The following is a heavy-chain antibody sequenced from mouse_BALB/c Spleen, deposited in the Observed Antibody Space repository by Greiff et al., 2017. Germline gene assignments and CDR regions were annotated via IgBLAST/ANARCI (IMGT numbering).Heavy chain of an antibody. CDR2: IRLKSNNYAT. CDR3: TRDYYDAMDY. Sequence: EVKLVESGGGLVQPGGSMKLSCVASGFTFSNYWMNWVRQSPEKGLEWVAEIRLKSNNYATHYAESVKGRFTISRDDSKSSVYLQMNNLRAEDTGIYYCTRDYYDAMDYWGQGTSVTVSS. V-gene: IGHV6-6*02. J-gene: IGHJ4*01. D-gene: IGHD2-4*01. CDR1: GFTFSNYW.